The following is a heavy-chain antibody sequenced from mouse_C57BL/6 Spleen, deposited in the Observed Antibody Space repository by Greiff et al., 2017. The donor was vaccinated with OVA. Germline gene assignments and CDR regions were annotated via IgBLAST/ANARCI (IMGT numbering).Heavy chain of an antibody. D-gene: IGHD3-2*02. Sequence: QVQLQQPGAELVMPGASVKLSCKASGYTFTSYWMHWVKQRPGQGLEWIGEIDPSDSYTNYNQKFKGKSTLTVDKSSSTAYMQLSSLTSEDSAVYYCARKGSSGYEGDYWGQGTTLTGSS. CDR2: IDPSDSYT. CDR3: ARKGSSGYEGDY. V-gene: IGHV1-69*01. J-gene: IGHJ2*01. CDR1: GYTFTSYW.